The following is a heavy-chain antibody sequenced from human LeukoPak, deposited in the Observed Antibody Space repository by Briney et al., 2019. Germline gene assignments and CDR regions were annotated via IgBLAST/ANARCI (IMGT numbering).Heavy chain of an antibody. CDR2: INHSGST. CDR3: ARGRNYDYVWGSYRYFWYYGMDV. V-gene: IGHV4-34*01. Sequence: SETLSLTCAVYGGSFSGYYWSWIRQPPGKGLEWIGEINHSGSTNYNPSLKSRVTISVDTSKNQFSLKLRSVTAADTAVYYCARGRNYDYVWGSYRYFWYYGMDVWGQGTTVTVSS. CDR1: GGSFSGYY. J-gene: IGHJ6*02. D-gene: IGHD3-16*02.